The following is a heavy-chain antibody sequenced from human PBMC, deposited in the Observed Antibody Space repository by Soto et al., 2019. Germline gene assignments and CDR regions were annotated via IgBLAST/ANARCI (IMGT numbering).Heavy chain of an antibody. D-gene: IGHD5-12*01. Sequence: QVQLQESGPGLVKPSQTLSLTCTVSGGSISSGDYYWSWIRQPPGKGLEWIGYIYYSGSTYYNPSLKSRVTISVDTSKNQFSLKLSSVTAADTAVYYCAREDPWVVATTGGFDYWGQGTLVTVSS. CDR1: GGSISSGDYY. V-gene: IGHV4-30-4*01. CDR2: IYYSGST. J-gene: IGHJ4*02. CDR3: AREDPWVVATTGGFDY.